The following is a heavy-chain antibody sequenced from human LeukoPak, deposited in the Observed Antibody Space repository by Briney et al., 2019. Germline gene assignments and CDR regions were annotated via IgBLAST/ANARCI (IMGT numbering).Heavy chain of an antibody. Sequence: GGSLRLSCAASGFTFSSYGMHWVRQAPGKGLEWVAFIRYDGSNKYYADSVKGRFTISRDNAKNSLYLQMNSLRAEDTALYYCARDQVVARRITMIVAGDDAFDIWGQGTMVTVSS. V-gene: IGHV3-30*02. CDR2: IRYDGSNK. D-gene: IGHD3-22*01. CDR1: GFTFSSYG. CDR3: ARDQVVARRITMIVAGDDAFDI. J-gene: IGHJ3*02.